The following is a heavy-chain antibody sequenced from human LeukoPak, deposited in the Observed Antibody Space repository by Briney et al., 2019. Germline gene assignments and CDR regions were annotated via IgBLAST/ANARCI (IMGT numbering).Heavy chain of an antibody. Sequence: SETLSLTCSVYGGSINSHYWSWIRQPPGKRLEWIGYIINTGNTNYNPSLASRVTMSVDTSRAQFFLRLSPVTAADTAIYYCASRPADTTWYGVFDYWSQGTLVTVSS. D-gene: IGHD3-10*01. CDR3: ASRPADTTWYGVFDY. CDR1: GGSINSHY. V-gene: IGHV4-59*11. J-gene: IGHJ4*02. CDR2: IINTGNT.